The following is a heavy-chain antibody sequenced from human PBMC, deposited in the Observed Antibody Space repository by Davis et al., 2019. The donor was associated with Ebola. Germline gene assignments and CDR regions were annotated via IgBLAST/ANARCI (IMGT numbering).Heavy chain of an antibody. CDR1: GYSFTNYW. CDR2: IYPDDSDT. V-gene: IGHV5-51*01. CDR3: ARAPYYYDVSGFYVDY. Sequence: GESLKISCQGFGYSFTNYWIGWVRRMPGKGLEWMGIIYPDDSDTRYSPSFLGQVIFSADKSISTAYLQWSSLKASDTATYYCARAPYYYDVSGFYVDYWGQGTLVTVSS. J-gene: IGHJ4*02. D-gene: IGHD3-22*01.